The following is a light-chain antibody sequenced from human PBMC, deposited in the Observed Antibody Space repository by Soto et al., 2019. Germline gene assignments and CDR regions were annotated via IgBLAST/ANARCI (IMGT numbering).Light chain of an antibody. CDR3: QQYTDWPMYS. CDR2: GAS. CDR1: QSVYNK. V-gene: IGKV3-15*01. Sequence: EIVMTQSPATLSVSPGERATLSCRASQSVYNKFAWYQQRPGQAPRLLIYGASTRATGIPARFSGGGSGTELSLTLSSLQSEDFAVYYCQQYTDWPMYSFGQGTRLEI. J-gene: IGKJ2*01.